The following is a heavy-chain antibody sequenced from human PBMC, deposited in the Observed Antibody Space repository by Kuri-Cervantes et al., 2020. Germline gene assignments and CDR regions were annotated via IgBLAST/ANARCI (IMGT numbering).Heavy chain of an antibody. CDR2: VYYSGTT. CDR3: ARDNSYYPRILAY. CDR1: GGSIRSYF. V-gene: IGHV4-59*01. D-gene: IGHD2-15*01. J-gene: IGHJ4*02. Sequence: SEILSLTVTVFGGSIRSYFWSWFRQPQGRGLEWFGYVYYSGTTNYNPSLTSRVTMSLDTSKTHFSLKLNSVTAADTAVYYCARDNSYYPRILAYWGQGTLVTVSS.